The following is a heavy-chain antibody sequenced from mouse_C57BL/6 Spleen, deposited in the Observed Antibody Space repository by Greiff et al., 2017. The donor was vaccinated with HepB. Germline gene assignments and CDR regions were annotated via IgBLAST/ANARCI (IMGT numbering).Heavy chain of an antibody. CDR1: GFTFSDYY. D-gene: IGHD2-4*01. CDR3: ARGYDYDEGFAY. CDR2: INYDGSST. Sequence: EVKVEESEGGLVQPGSSMKLSCTASGFTFSDYYMAWVRQVPEKGLEWVANINYDGSSTYYLDSLKSRFIISRDNAKNILYLQMSSLKSEDTATYYCARGYDYDEGFAYWGQGTLVTVSA. V-gene: IGHV5-16*01. J-gene: IGHJ3*01.